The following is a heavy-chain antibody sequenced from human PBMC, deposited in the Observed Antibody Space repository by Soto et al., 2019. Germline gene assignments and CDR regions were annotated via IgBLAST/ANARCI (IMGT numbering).Heavy chain of an antibody. CDR2: VYYTGDT. Sequence: QVQVQQSGPGLVKPSETLSLTCTVSSGPSRSHNWGWIRQPPGRGLEWIGYVYYTGDTSYNPSLKSRVTISADTSTNHISLTLRSVTAADTAVYDCVRQGIDYLHGLVDVWGQGTTVSVSS. CDR1: SGPSRSHN. D-gene: IGHD5-12*01. CDR3: VRQGIDYLHGLVDV. J-gene: IGHJ6*02. V-gene: IGHV4-59*08.